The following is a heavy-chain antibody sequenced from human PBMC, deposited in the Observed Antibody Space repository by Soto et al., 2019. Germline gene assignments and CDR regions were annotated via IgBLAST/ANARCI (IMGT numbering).Heavy chain of an antibody. Sequence: QVQLVQSGAEVKKPGASVKVSCKASGYTFTSYDINWVRQATGQGLEWMGWMNPNSGNTGYAQKFQGRVTMTRNTSISTAYMELSSLRSEDTAVYYCARHTLGSIYDFWSGYYYYYGMDVWGQGTTVTVSS. D-gene: IGHD3-3*01. CDR1: GYTFTSYD. CDR2: MNPNSGNT. CDR3: ARHTLGSIYDFWSGYYYYYGMDV. V-gene: IGHV1-8*01. J-gene: IGHJ6*02.